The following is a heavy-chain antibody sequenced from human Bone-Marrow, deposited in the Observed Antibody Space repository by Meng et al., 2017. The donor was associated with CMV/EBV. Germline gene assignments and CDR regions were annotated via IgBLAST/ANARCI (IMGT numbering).Heavy chain of an antibody. V-gene: IGHV1-46*01. D-gene: IGHD6-6*01. J-gene: IGHJ6*02. CDR2: INPSGGST. Sequence: ASVKVSCKASGYTFTSYYMHWVRQAPGQGLEWMGIINPSGGSTSYAQKFQGRVTMTRDTSTSTAYMELSRLRSDDTAVYYCARDTDPAARSYYNYYGKDVWGQGTTVTVSS. CDR1: GYTFTSYY. CDR3: ARDTDPAARSYYNYYGKDV.